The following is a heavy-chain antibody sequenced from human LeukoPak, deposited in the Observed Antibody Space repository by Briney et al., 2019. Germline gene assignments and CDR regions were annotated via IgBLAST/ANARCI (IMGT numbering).Heavy chain of an antibody. Sequence: PSETLSLTCTVSGGSIGTSAYYWNWIRQHPGKGLEWIGSISDSGSTLYNPSLKSRVTISSDTSKNQFSLKLTSVTAADMAVYYCARGRYSYGWNDSWGQGTLVTVSS. CDR1: GGSIGTSAYY. CDR3: ARGRYSYGWNDS. CDR2: ISDSGST. J-gene: IGHJ5*01. V-gene: IGHV4-31*03. D-gene: IGHD3-16*02.